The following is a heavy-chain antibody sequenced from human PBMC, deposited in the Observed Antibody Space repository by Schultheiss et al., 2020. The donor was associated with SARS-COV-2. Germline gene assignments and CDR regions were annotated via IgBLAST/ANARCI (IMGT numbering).Heavy chain of an antibody. CDR1: GFTFSSYS. CDR2: ISSSSSTI. J-gene: IGHJ2*01. Sequence: GGSLRLSCAASGFTFSSYSMNWVRQAPGKGLEWVSYISSSSSTIYYADSVKGRFTISRDNSKNTLYLQMNSLRAEDTAVYYCAKPSTGTYWYFDLWGRGTLVTVSS. V-gene: IGHV3-48*01. CDR3: AKPSTGTYWYFDL. D-gene: IGHD7-27*01.